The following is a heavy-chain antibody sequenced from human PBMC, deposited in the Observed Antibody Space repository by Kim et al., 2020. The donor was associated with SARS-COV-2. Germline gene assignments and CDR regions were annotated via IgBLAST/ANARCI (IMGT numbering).Heavy chain of an antibody. CDR2: GRRI. V-gene: IGHV3-74*03. Sequence: GRRITYADTGKGRFTISKDDAETTLYLQMNSLRAEDTGVYYCARARFDPWGQGTLVTVSS. CDR3: ARARFDP. J-gene: IGHJ5*02.